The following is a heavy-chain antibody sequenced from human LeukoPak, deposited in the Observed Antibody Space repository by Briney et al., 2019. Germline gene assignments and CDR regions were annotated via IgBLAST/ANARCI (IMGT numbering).Heavy chain of an antibody. CDR3: ARGRTAATYYYYYYGMDV. J-gene: IGHJ6*02. V-gene: IGHV4-34*01. CDR1: GGSFSGYY. D-gene: IGHD2-15*01. Sequence: SETLSLTCAVYGGSFSGYYWSWIRQPPGKGLEWIREINHSGSTNYNPSLKSRVTISVDTSKNQFSLKLSSVTAADTAVYYCARGRTAATYYYYYYGMDVWGQGTTVTVSS. CDR2: INHSGST.